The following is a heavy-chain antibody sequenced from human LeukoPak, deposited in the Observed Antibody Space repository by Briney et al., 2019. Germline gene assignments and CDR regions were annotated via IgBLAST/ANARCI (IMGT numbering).Heavy chain of an antibody. D-gene: IGHD3-10*01. V-gene: IGHV3-23*01. CDR1: GFTFSDYA. CDR3: AKDPEWVRGISHLDS. J-gene: IGHJ4*02. CDR2: IIGRGDNT. Sequence: GGSLRLSCAASGFTFSDYAMNWVRQAPGKGLEWVSTIIGRGDNTFYAASAKGRFTISRDNSMNTLYLQMNSLRAEDTAVYYCAKDPEWVRGISHLDSWGQGTLVTVSS.